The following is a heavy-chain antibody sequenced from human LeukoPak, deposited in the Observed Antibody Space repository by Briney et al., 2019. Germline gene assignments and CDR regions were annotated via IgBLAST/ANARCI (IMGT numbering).Heavy chain of an antibody. CDR3: AKGTRLGGGYEYYFDY. J-gene: IGHJ4*02. V-gene: IGHV3-48*04. CDR1: GFTFSSYS. CDR2: ISSSSSTI. D-gene: IGHD5-12*01. Sequence: PGGSLRLSCAASGFTFSSYSMNWVRQAPGKGLEWVSYISSSSSTIYYADSVKGRFTISRDNAKNSLYLQMNSLRAEDTALYYCAKGTRLGGGYEYYFDYWGQGTLVTVSS.